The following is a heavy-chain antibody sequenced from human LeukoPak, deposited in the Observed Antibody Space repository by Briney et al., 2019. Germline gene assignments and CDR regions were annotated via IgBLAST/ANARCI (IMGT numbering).Heavy chain of an antibody. CDR2: ISAYNGNT. V-gene: IGHV1-18*04. Sequence: GASVKVSCKASGYTFTGYYMHWVRQAPGQGLEWMGWISAYNGNTNYAQKLQGRVTMTTDTSTSTAYMELRSLRSDDTAVYYCARRGPDRYYCYMDVWGKGTPVTISS. CDR1: GYTFTGYY. J-gene: IGHJ6*03. CDR3: ARRGPDRYYCYMDV. D-gene: IGHD3-10*01.